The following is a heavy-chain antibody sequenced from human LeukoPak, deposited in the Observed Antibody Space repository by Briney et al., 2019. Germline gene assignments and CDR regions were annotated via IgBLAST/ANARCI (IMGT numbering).Heavy chain of an antibody. D-gene: IGHD1-26*01. CDR1: GGSISSSSHY. J-gene: IGHJ3*02. CDR2: MYYSGST. Sequence: PSETLSLTCTVSGGSISSSSHYWVWIRQPPGKGLEWIGSMYYSGSTYYNPSLNSRVTISVDTSRNQFSLNLRSVTAGDTAVYYCACAVSGSYYRKEAFDIWGQGTMVTVSS. CDR3: ACAVSGSYYRKEAFDI. V-gene: IGHV4-39*01.